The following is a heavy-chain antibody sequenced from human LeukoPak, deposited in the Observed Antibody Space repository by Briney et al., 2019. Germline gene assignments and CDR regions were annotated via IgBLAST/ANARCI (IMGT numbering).Heavy chain of an antibody. V-gene: IGHV3-48*01. CDR2: ISSSSSTI. Sequence: GGSLRLSCAASGFTFSSYRMNWVRQAPGKGLEWVSYISSSSSTIYYADSVKGRFTISRDNAKNSLYLQMNSLRAEDTAVYYCARDGEVSRSSSYHFDYWGQGTLVTVSS. CDR1: GFTFSSYR. D-gene: IGHD6-6*01. J-gene: IGHJ4*02. CDR3: ARDGEVSRSSSYHFDY.